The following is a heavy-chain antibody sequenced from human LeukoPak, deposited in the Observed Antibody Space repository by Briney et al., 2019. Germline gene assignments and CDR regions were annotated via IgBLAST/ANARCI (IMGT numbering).Heavy chain of an antibody. J-gene: IGHJ6*03. CDR3: ARRERAATRKGDYYMDV. V-gene: IGHV4-61*01. CDR2: IYYSGST. D-gene: IGHD1-1*01. CDR1: GGSISSGSYY. Sequence: PSETLSLTCTVSGGSISSGSYYWSWIRQPPGKGLEWIGYIYYSGSTNYNPSLKSRVTISVDTSKNQFSLKLSSVTAADTAVYYCARRERAATRKGDYYMDVWGKGTTVTISS.